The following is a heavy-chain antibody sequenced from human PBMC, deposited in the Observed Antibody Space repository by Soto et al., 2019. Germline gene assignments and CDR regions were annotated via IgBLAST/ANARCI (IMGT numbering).Heavy chain of an antibody. CDR2: IVVASGKT. CDR1: GFTFSRSA. CDR3: AATLDWGSYDFGGYPS. J-gene: IGHJ4*02. D-gene: IGHD3-22*01. V-gene: IGHV1-58*01. Sequence: QMHVVQSGPEVKKPGTSVKVSCKGSGFTFSRSAVQWVRQARGQGLEWIGWIVVASGKTDYAQNLQERATITRDMSTSTAYMELSSLSSEDTAVYYCAATLDWGSYDFGGYPSWGQGTLVTVSS.